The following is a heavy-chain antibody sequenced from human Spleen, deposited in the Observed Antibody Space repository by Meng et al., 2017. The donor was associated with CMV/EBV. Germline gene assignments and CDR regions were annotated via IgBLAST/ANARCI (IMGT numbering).Heavy chain of an antibody. D-gene: IGHD2-2*01. J-gene: IGHJ4*02. CDR2: IIPILGIA. Sequence: SVKVCKASGYTFTSYDINWVRQATGQGLEWMGGIIPILGIANYAQKFQGRVTITADKSTSTAYMELSSLRSEDTAVYYCARGPEENTQLHYWGQGTLVTVSS. CDR1: GYTFTSYD. V-gene: IGHV1-69*10. CDR3: ARGPEENTQLHY.